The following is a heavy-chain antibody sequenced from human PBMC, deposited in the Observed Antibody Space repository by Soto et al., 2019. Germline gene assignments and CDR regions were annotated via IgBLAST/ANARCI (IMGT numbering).Heavy chain of an antibody. CDR1: GYTFISFG. D-gene: IGHD2-21*02. J-gene: IGHJ4*02. CDR3: ARRVDYCGGDCYFY. Sequence: ASVKVSCKASGYTFISFGISWVRQAPGQGLEWMGWISPYNGDRDYAQKFQGRVTMTTDTSTSTAYMELRSLRSADTAVYYCARRVDYCGGDCYFYWGQGSLVTVS. CDR2: ISPYNGDR. V-gene: IGHV1-18*04.